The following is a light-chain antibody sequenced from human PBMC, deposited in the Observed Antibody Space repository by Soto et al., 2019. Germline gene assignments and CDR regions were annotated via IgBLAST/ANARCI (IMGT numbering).Light chain of an antibody. CDR3: TSYSRYRVLV. CDR1: SSDIGGYKY. V-gene: IGLV2-14*01. J-gene: IGLJ3*02. Sequence: QSVLTQPASVSGSLGQSITISCTGTSSDIGGYKYVSWYQQHPGKAPKLIIFEVSNRPSGVSDRFSGSNSGNTASLTISGLQAEDEADYYCTSYSRYRVLVLGGGTK. CDR2: EVS.